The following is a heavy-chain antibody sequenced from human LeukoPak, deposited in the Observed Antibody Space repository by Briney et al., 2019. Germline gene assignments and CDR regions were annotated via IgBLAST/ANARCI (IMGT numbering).Heavy chain of an antibody. Sequence: GGSLRLSCAASGFSFSSYSINWVRQAPGKGLEWVSYISGDGNAKHYTDSVKGRFTISRDNAKNALYLQMNSLRDEDTAVYFCARDYVYAFDYWGQGTMVTVSS. J-gene: IGHJ4*02. V-gene: IGHV3-48*02. CDR1: GFSFSSYS. CDR2: ISGDGNAK. CDR3: ARDYVYAFDY. D-gene: IGHD2/OR15-2a*01.